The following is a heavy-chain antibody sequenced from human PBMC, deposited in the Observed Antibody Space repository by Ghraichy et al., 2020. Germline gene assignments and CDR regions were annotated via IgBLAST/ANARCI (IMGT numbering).Heavy chain of an antibody. CDR2: ISHSGSA. V-gene: IGHV4-34*01. Sequence: SQTLSLTCAVYGGSFNDYYWSWIRQPPGKGLEWIGEISHSGSAKYSPSLNSRVTISVDTSKNQFSLKVSSVTAADTSIYYCARTASHRPFGWFDPWGQGTLVTVSS. CDR3: ARTASHRPFGWFDP. J-gene: IGHJ5*02. D-gene: IGHD3-16*01. CDR1: GGSFNDYY.